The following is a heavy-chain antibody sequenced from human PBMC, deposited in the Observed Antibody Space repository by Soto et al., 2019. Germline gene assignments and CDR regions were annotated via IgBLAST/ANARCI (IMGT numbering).Heavy chain of an antibody. Sequence: TLRLPSTVSYGNIISLCCHCIMKHQPPGKGLEWIGSIYYSGSTYYNPSLKSRFTISVDTSKNRCSLKLSSVTAADLVLYEDEGIGSGVWGFEYWGKGTLVIV. CDR3: EGIGSGVWGFEY. J-gene: IGHJ4*02. D-gene: IGHD7-27*01. CDR1: YGNIISLCCH. CDR2: IYYSGST. V-gene: IGHV4-39*01.